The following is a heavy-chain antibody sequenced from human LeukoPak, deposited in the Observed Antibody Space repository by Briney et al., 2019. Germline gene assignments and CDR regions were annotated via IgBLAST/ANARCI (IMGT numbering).Heavy chain of an antibody. Sequence: PSETLSLTCTVSGGSISSYYWSWIRQPAGKGLEWIGRIYTSGSTNYNPSLKSRVTMSVDTSKNQFSLKLSSVTAADTAVYYCARGRYSYGYNNWFDPWGQGTLVTVSS. J-gene: IGHJ5*02. CDR2: IYTSGST. CDR1: GGSISSYY. V-gene: IGHV4-4*07. D-gene: IGHD5-18*01. CDR3: ARGRYSYGYNNWFDP.